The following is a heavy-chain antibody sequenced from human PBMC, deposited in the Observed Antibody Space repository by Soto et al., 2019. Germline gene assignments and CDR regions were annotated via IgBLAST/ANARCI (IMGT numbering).Heavy chain of an antibody. Sequence: SETLSLTCTVSSGSVSSGNYYWNWIRQPPGKGLEWIGYIYYSGSTNYNPSLKSRVTISVGTSKNQFSLKLNSVTAADTAVYYCARGSVVTANFDSWVQGTLVTVS. CDR2: IYYSGST. CDR1: SGSVSSGNYY. J-gene: IGHJ4*02. D-gene: IGHD2-15*01. CDR3: ARGSVVTANFDS. V-gene: IGHV4-61*01.